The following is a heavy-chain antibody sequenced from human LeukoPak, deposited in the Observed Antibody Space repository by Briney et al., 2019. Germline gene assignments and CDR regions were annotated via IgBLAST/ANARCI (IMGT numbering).Heavy chain of an antibody. Sequence: SETLSLTCTVSGGSISSYYWSWIRQPPGKGLEWIGYIYYSGSTNYNPSLKSRVTISVDTSKNQFSLKLSSVTAADTAVYYCARERFSSGLKKTFDILGQGTKVTVSS. CDR2: IYYSGST. D-gene: IGHD6-19*01. V-gene: IGHV4-59*01. CDR3: ARERFSSGLKKTFDI. J-gene: IGHJ3*02. CDR1: GGSISSYY.